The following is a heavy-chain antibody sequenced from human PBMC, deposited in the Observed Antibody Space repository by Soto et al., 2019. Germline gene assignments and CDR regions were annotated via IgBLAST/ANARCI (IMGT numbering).Heavy chain of an antibody. CDR2: MNPNSGNT. V-gene: IGHV1-8*01. CDR3: ARVVGVRYFDWLLSSPDLYYFDY. CDR1: GYTFTSYD. D-gene: IGHD3-9*01. J-gene: IGHJ4*02. Sequence: ASVKVSCKASGYTFTSYDINWVRQATGQGLEWKGWMNPNSGNTGYAQKFQGRVTMTRNTSISTAYMELSSLRSEDTAVYYCARVVGVRYFDWLLSSPDLYYFDYWGQGTLVTVSS.